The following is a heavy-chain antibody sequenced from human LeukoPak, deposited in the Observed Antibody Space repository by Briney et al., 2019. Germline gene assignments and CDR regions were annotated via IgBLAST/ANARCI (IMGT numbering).Heavy chain of an antibody. V-gene: IGHV1-8*01. J-gene: IGHJ3*02. CDR1: GYTFTSYG. CDR3: ARGGGRYRSNAFDI. Sequence: GASVKVSCKASGYTFTSYGINWVRQATGQGLEWMGWMNPNSGNTGYAQKFQGRVTMTRNTSISTAYMELSSLRSEDTAVYYCARGGGRYRSNAFDIWGQGTMVTVSS. D-gene: IGHD3-16*02. CDR2: MNPNSGNT.